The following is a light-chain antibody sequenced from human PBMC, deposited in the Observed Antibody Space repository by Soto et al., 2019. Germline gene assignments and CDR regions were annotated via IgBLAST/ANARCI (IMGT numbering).Light chain of an antibody. CDR1: RSDVGIYNY. J-gene: IGLJ3*02. V-gene: IGLV2-14*01. CDR2: EVS. CDR3: SSYTSSSSLDWV. Sequence: QSALTQPASVSGSPGQSITISCTGTRSDVGIYNYVSWYQQLPGKAPKLMIYEVSNRPSGVPNRFSGSKSGNTASLTISGLQAEDEADYYCSSYTSSSSLDWVFGGGTKVTVL.